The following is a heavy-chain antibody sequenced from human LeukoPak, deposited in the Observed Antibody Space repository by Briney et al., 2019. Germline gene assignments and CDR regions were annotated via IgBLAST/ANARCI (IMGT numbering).Heavy chain of an antibody. CDR1: GFTFSSYA. CDR3: ARGPHGYCSSTSCYSSFDY. Sequence: PGRSLRLSCAASGFTFSSYAMHWVRQAPGKGLEWVAVISYDGSNKYYADSVKGRFTISRDNSKNTLYLQMNSLRAEDTAVYYCARGPHGYCSSTSCYSSFDYWGRGTLVTVSS. J-gene: IGHJ4*02. V-gene: IGHV3-30-3*01. D-gene: IGHD2-2*03. CDR2: ISYDGSNK.